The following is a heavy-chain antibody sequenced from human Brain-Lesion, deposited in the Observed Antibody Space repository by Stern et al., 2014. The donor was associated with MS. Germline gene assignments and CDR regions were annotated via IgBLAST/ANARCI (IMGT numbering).Heavy chain of an antibody. CDR2: IIPNTGAT. J-gene: IGHJ4*02. V-gene: IGHV1-2*06. CDR3: ARRKVNTMTLDY. D-gene: IGHD5-18*01. CDR1: GYTVSGHY. Sequence: QVQLVQSGAEVKKPGASVTVSCTPSGYTVSGHYIDWVRQAPGQGPEWMGLIIPNTGATIYAQNFRGRVTLTRDTSTTTVYLDLNRLRSDDTAVYYCARRKVNTMTLDYWGQGTLVTVSS.